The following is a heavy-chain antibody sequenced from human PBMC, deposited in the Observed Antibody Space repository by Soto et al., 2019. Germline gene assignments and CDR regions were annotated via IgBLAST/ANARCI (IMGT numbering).Heavy chain of an antibody. V-gene: IGHV3-64*01. CDR2: ISGNGGST. Sequence: EVQLVESGGGLVQPGGSLRLSCAASGFTFSNYAMHWVRQAAGKGLEYVSAISGNGGSTYYANSVKGRFTISRDNSKNTLYLQMGGLRGEDMGVDHCARARYGMDV. CDR1: GFTFSNYA. J-gene: IGHJ6*01. CDR3: ARARYGMDV.